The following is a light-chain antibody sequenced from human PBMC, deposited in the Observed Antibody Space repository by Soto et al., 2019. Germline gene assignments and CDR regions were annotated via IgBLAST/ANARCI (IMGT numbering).Light chain of an antibody. CDR2: KVS. CDR1: QSLVHSDGYTY. J-gene: IGKJ3*01. Sequence: DIVMTQTPLSSPVTLGQPASISCRSSQSLVHSDGYTYLSWLQQRQGQPPRLLIYKVSYRPSGVPDRFSGSGAGTDFTLKISRVEAEDVGVYYCMQTTQFPLTFGPGTRVDI. V-gene: IGKV2-24*01. CDR3: MQTTQFPLT.